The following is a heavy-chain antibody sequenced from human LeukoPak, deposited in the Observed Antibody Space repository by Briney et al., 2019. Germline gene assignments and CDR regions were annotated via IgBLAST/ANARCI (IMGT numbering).Heavy chain of an antibody. J-gene: IGHJ4*02. CDR3: ARVYYDILTGYFEDY. D-gene: IGHD3-9*01. CDR2: IYTSGST. Sequence: TLSLTCTVSGGSISSGSYYWSWIRQPAGKGLEWIGRIYTSGSTNYNPSLKSRVTMSVDTSKNQFSLKLSSVTAADTAVYYCARVYYDILTGYFEDYWGQGTLVTVSS. CDR1: GGSISSGSYY. V-gene: IGHV4-61*02.